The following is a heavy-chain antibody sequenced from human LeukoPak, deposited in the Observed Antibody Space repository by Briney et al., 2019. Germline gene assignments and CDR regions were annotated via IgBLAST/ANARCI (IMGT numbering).Heavy chain of an antibody. CDR3: ARAARGVLNY. D-gene: IGHD3-16*01. Sequence: PSETLSLTCTVSGGSISSGGYYWSWIRQHPGKGLEWIGYIYYSGSNYYNPSLKSQVTISVDTSKNQFSLKLSSVTAADTAVYYCARAARGVLNYWGQGTLVTVSS. CDR1: GGSISSGGYY. V-gene: IGHV4-31*01. J-gene: IGHJ4*02. CDR2: IYYSGSN.